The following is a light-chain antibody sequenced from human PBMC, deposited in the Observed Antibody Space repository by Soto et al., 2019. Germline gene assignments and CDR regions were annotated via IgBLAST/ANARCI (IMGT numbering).Light chain of an antibody. CDR1: SSNIGATYH. CDR2: GNS. Sequence: QSVLTQPPSVSGAPGQRVTISCTGSSSNIGATYHVHWYQQLPGTAPKLLIYGNSNRPSGVPDRFSGSKSGTSASLAITGFQVEDEADYYCQSYASSLSGSVFGGGTKVTVL. J-gene: IGLJ3*02. CDR3: QSYASSLSGSV. V-gene: IGLV1-40*01.